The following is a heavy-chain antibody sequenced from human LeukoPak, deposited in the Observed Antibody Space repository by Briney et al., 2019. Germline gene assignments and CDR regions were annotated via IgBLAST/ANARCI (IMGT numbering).Heavy chain of an antibody. CDR1: GFTFSSYS. Sequence: GGSLRLSCAASGFTFSSYSMQWVRQTPGKGLEWVGIMSNSGESTFYGEAVKGRFTISRDNSQNTLYLQMNSLRPEDTAVYYCAKGGASVTRYVDYWGQGTLVTVSS. V-gene: IGHV3-30*18. CDR2: MSNSGEST. CDR3: AKGGASVTRYVDY. D-gene: IGHD4-17*01. J-gene: IGHJ4*02.